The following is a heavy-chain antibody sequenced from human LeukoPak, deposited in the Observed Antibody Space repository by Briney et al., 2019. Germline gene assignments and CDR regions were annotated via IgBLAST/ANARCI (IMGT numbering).Heavy chain of an antibody. CDR2: VTWNGGSM. D-gene: IGHD3-10*01. CDR3: AKDGAYYGSGTYYVDY. CDR1: GFTFDDYA. Sequence: GGSLRLSCAASGFTFDDYAMHWVRQAPGKGLEWVSGVTWNGGSMGYADSVKGRFTISRDNAKNSLYLQMNSLRAEDTALYYCAKDGAYYGSGTYYVDYWGQGTLVTVSS. V-gene: IGHV3-9*01. J-gene: IGHJ4*02.